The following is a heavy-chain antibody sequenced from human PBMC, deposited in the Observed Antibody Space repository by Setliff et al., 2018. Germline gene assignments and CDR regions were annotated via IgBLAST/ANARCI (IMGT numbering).Heavy chain of an antibody. CDR3: ARGYDSGGWNY. Sequence: GESLKISCKGSGFSFVSYNIGWVRQMPGKGLEWMGIIYAGDSDTRYSPSFQGQVTFSADKSISTAHLQWDSLKASDTAMYYCARGYDSGGWNYWGQGTLVTVSS. D-gene: IGHD3-22*01. V-gene: IGHV5-51*01. J-gene: IGHJ4*02. CDR2: IYAGDSDT. CDR1: GFSFVSYN.